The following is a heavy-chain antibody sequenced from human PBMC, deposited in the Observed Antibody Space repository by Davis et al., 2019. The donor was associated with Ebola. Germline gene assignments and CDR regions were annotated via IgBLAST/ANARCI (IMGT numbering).Heavy chain of an antibody. CDR3: ARAFPPYERFVEWLPRYGMDV. V-gene: IGHV4-34*01. Sequence: PGGSLRLSCAVYGGSFSGYYWNWIRQPPGKGLEWIGEINPSENTNYNPSLESRVTISVDTSKNQFSLKLRSISAAVTAIYYCARAFPPYERFVEWLPRYGMDVWGQGTTVTVSS. J-gene: IGHJ6*02. CDR2: INPSENT. CDR1: GGSFSGYY. D-gene: IGHD3-3*01.